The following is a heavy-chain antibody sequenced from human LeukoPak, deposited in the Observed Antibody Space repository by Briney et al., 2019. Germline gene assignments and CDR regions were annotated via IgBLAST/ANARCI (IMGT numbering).Heavy chain of an antibody. J-gene: IGHJ3*02. CDR2: MNPNSGNT. D-gene: IGHD5-18*01. V-gene: IGHV1-8*03. CDR3: ARPGYSYGDAFDI. Sequence: ASVKVSCKASGYTFTSYDINWVRQATGQGLEWMGWMNPNSGNTGYAQKFQGRVTITRNTSISTAYMELSSLRSKHTAVYYCARPGYSYGDAFDIWGQGTMVTVSS. CDR1: GYTFTSYD.